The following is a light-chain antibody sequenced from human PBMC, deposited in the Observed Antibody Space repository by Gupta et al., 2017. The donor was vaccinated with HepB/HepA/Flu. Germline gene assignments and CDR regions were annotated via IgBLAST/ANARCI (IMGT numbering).Light chain of an antibody. Sequence: DVQMHQPPSFLFASVGDRVIITCRASQSISIYLNWYQQKPGKAPKLLIYAASSLQSGVPARLSGSGSGTDFTLKISSLQAEDVATYYCKQSLTIPLSFGQGTKLEIK. CDR1: QSISIY. J-gene: IGKJ2*03. CDR3: KQSLTIPLS. CDR2: AAS. V-gene: IGKV1-39*01.